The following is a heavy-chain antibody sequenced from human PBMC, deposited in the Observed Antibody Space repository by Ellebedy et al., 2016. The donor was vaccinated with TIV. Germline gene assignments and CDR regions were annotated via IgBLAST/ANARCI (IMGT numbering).Heavy chain of an antibody. CDR2: IFGSGGST. CDR1: GFTFSNYA. CDR3: ARRSSGYCVGVKCTTDFDY. J-gene: IGHJ4*02. D-gene: IGHD2-2*03. V-gene: IGHV3-23*01. Sequence: GGSLRLXXAASGFTFSNYAMSWVRQAPGKGLEWVSAIFGSGGSTYYADSVKGRFTISRDNSKNTLYLQMNSLRAEDTGVYYCARRSSGYCVGVKCTTDFDYWGQGTLVTVSS.